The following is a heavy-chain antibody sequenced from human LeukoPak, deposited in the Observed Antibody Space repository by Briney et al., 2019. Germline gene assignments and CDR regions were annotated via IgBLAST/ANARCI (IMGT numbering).Heavy chain of an antibody. D-gene: IGHD6-13*01. CDR3: AKGTLYSTYHFDY. Sequence: GGSLRLSCAASGFTFGSCAMSWVRQAPGKGLEWVSGISGSGNSTYYAGSVKGRFTISRDNSKNTLYLQMNSLRAEDTAVYYCAKGTLYSTYHFDYWGQGTLVTVSS. V-gene: IGHV3-23*01. J-gene: IGHJ4*02. CDR1: GFTFGSCA. CDR2: ISGSGNST.